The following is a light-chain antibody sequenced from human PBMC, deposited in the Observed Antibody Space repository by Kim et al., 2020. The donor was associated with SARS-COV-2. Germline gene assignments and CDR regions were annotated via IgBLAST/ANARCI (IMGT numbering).Light chain of an antibody. CDR1: HGVSWW. V-gene: IGKV1D-16*01. CDR2: AAS. CDR3: QQYSTYPYT. Sequence: SASVGVRVTITCRASHGVSWWVAWYQQKPEKAPKSLIYAASTLHSGVPPRFTGSGSGTDFTLTISSLQPEDFAIYYCQQYSTYPYTFGQGTKLEI. J-gene: IGKJ2*01.